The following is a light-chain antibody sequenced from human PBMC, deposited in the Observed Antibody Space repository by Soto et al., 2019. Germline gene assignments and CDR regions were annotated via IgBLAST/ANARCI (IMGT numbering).Light chain of an antibody. J-gene: IGKJ1*01. CDR2: GAS. Sequence: DIQMTQSPSTLSASVGDRVTITCRASQSISSSLAWYQQKPGKAPKLLIFGASSLETGVSSRFSGSGSGTEFTLTISSLQPGDFATYFCQQCYDFSRTFDQGTKVEI. CDR1: QSISSS. V-gene: IGKV1-5*01. CDR3: QQCYDFSRT.